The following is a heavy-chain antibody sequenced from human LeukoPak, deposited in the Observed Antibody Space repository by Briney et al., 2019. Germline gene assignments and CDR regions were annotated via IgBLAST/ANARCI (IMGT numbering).Heavy chain of an antibody. D-gene: IGHD2-2*01. J-gene: IGHJ4*02. CDR1: GYTFTSYY. Sequence: GASVKVSCKASGYTFTSYYMHWVRQAPGQGLEWMGIINPSGGTTSYAQKFQGRVTMTRDMSTSTVYMELSSLRSEDTAVYYCARAGLTQRRDFDYWGQGTLVTVSS. CDR3: ARAGLTQRRDFDY. V-gene: IGHV1-46*01. CDR2: INPSGGTT.